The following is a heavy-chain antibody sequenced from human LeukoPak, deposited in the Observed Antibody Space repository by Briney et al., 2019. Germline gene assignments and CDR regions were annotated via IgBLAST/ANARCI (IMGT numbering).Heavy chain of an antibody. CDR2: MYHSGST. Sequence: SETLSLTCTVSGGSMSSYYWSWIRQPPGKGLEWIGYMYHSGSTFYNPSLRSRVTISVDRSKNQFSLKLNSVTAADTAVYYCARALGYYGSGTPYFDYWGQGALVIVSS. D-gene: IGHD3-10*01. J-gene: IGHJ4*02. CDR1: GGSMSSYY. V-gene: IGHV4-59*12. CDR3: ARALGYYGSGTPYFDY.